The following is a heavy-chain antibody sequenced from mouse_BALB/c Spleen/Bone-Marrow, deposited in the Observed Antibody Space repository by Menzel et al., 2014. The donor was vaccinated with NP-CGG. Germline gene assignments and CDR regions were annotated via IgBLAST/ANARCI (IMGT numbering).Heavy chain of an antibody. J-gene: IGHJ3*01. CDR1: GFTFTDHY. D-gene: IGHD2-1*01. Sequence: EVQLVESGGGLVQPGGFLRLSCATSGFTFTDHYMSWVRPPPGKALEWLGFIRNKANGYTTGYSASVKSRFTISRDNSQSIVYLQMNTLRAEDSATYYCARGAYGNYFAWFAYWGQGTLVTVSA. V-gene: IGHV7-3*02. CDR2: IRNKANGYTT. CDR3: ARGAYGNYFAWFAY.